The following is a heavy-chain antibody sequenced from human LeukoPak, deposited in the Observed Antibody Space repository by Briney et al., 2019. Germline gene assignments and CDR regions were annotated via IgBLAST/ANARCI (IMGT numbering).Heavy chain of an antibody. CDR2: IYYSGST. J-gene: IGHJ4*02. V-gene: IGHV4-59*08. D-gene: IGHD3-3*01. CDR3: ARHGYDFWSGYPLSGLDY. CDR1: GGSISSYY. Sequence: PSETLSLTCTVSGGSISSYYWSWIRQPPGKGLEWIGYIYYSGSTNYNPSLKSRVTISVDTSKNQFSPKLSSVTAADTAVYYCARHGYDFWSGYPLSGLDYWGQGTLVTVSS.